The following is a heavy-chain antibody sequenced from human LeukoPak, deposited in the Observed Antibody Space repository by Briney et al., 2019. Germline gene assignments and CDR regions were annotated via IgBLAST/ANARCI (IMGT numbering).Heavy chain of an antibody. CDR1: GGSFSGYY. D-gene: IGHD6-19*01. J-gene: IGHJ1*01. CDR2: INHSGST. Sequence: PSETLSLTCAVYGGSFSGYYWSWICHPPGKGLEWIGEINHSGSTNYNPSLKSRVTISVDTSKNQFSLKLSSVTAADTAVYYCARRGWAVAGTKYFQHWGQGTLVTVSS. CDR3: ARRGWAVAGTKYFQH. V-gene: IGHV4-34*01.